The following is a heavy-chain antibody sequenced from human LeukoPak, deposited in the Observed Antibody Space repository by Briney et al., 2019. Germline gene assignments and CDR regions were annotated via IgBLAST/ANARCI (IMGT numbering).Heavy chain of an antibody. CDR1: GFIFSNHG. CDR3: ARDPYSGNYGAYYYYYMDV. Sequence: GGSLRLSCTASGFIFSNHGMNWVRQAPGKGLEWISYISSTSADIYYVDSVKGRFTISRDNAKNSLYFQMDSLRVEDTAEYYCARDPYSGNYGAYYYYYMDVWGKGTTVTVSS. J-gene: IGHJ6*03. D-gene: IGHD1-26*01. V-gene: IGHV3-21*05. CDR2: ISSTSADI.